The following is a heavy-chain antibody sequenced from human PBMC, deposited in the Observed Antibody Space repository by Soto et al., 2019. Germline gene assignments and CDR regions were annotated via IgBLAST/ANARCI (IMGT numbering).Heavy chain of an antibody. CDR1: GFTFSSYA. Sequence: PGGSLRLSCAASGFTFSSYAMSWVRQAPGKGLEWVSAGSGSGGSTSYADPVKGRVTISRDNSKNTLYLQMNRRRLEDTAVYYCAKEARLKYNWTYGLVRGFIISSWFDYWGQGTLVTVSS. CDR2: GSGSGGST. D-gene: IGHD3-10*01. CDR3: AKEARLKYNWTYGLVRGFIISSWFDY. V-gene: IGHV3-23*01. J-gene: IGHJ4*02.